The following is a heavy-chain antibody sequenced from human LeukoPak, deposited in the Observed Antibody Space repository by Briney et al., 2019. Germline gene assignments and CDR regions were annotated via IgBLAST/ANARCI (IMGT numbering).Heavy chain of an antibody. CDR2: IGSSDSTT. CDR3: ARVSSKTMVRAIITKKNYYYYYMDV. CDR1: GFTFSSYE. Sequence: GGSLRLSCVGSGFTFSSYEMNWVRQAPGKGLEWLSYIGSSDSTTHYADSVKGRFTISRDNAKNSLYVQMNSLRAEDTAVYYCARVSSKTMVRAIITKKNYYYYYMDVWGKGTTVTISS. D-gene: IGHD3-10*01. J-gene: IGHJ6*03. V-gene: IGHV3-48*03.